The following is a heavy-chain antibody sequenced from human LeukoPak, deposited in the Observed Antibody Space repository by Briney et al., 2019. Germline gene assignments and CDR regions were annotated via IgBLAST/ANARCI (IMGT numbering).Heavy chain of an antibody. CDR2: IYYSGST. CDR3: ARGMSSSWYGRYFDL. Sequence: SETLSLTCTVSDGSISSHYWSWIRQPPGKGLEWIGYIYYSGSTNYNPSLKSRVTISVDTSKNQFSLKLNSVTAADTAVYYCARGMSSSWYGRYFDLWGRGTLVTVSS. CDR1: DGSISSHY. D-gene: IGHD6-13*01. J-gene: IGHJ2*01. V-gene: IGHV4-59*11.